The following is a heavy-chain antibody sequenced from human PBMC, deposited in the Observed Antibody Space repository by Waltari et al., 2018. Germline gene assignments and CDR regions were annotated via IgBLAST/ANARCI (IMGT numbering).Heavy chain of an antibody. D-gene: IGHD3-10*01. J-gene: IGHJ5*02. V-gene: IGHV4-34*01. CDR1: GGSFSGYY. CDR3: AREGVRENRFDP. CDR2: INHSGST. Sequence: QVQLQQWGAGLLKPSETLSLTCAVYGGSFSGYYWSWIRQPPGKGLEWIGEINHSGSTNYNPSLKSRVTISVDTSKNQFSLKLSSVTAADTAVYYCAREGVRENRFDPWGQGTLVTVSS.